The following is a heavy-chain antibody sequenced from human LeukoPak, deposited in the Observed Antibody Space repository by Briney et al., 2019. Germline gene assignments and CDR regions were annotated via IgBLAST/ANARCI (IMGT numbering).Heavy chain of an antibody. CDR1: GGSISSYY. Sequence: SETLSLTCTVSGGSISSYYWSWIRQPPGKGLEWIGYIYYSGSTNYNPSLKSRVTISVDTSKNQFSLKLSSVTAADTAVYYCARLAGIAARPRTLFDYWGQGTLVTVSS. CDR3: ARLAGIAARPRTLFDY. CDR2: IYYSGST. V-gene: IGHV4-59*08. D-gene: IGHD6-6*01. J-gene: IGHJ4*02.